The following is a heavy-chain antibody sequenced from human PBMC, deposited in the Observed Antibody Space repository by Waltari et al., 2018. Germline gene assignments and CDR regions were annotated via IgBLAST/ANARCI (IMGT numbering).Heavy chain of an antibody. V-gene: IGHV5-51*01. CDR2: IYPGDSDT. CDR1: GYTFRSHW. CDR3: ARQWTRAFDF. Sequence: EVQLVQSGAEVTKAGEPLKISCKGSGYTFRSHWIGWVRQMPGKGLEWMGIIYPGDSDTRYSPSFGGLVTISVDKSISTAFLQWSSLKASDTATYYCARQWTRAFDFWGQGTMVTVSS. J-gene: IGHJ3*01.